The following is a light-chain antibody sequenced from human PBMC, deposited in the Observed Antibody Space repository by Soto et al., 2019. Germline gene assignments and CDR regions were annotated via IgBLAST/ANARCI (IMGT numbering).Light chain of an antibody. CDR1: QSVSSSR. V-gene: IGKV3-20*01. CDR3: QQCGSSST. CDR2: GAS. J-gene: IGKJ5*01. Sequence: EFVLTQSPCTLSLSQGERATLSCRASQSVSSSRLAWYRQKPGQAPRLLIYGASSRATGIPDRFSGSGSGTDFTLTISRLEPEDFAVYYCQQCGSSSTFGQGTRLEIK.